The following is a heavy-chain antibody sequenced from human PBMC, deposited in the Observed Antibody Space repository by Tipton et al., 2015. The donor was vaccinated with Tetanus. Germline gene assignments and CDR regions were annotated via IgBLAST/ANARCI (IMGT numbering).Heavy chain of an antibody. CDR3: ARANNDFPKKGPFDS. CDR1: GFTFSSYS. J-gene: IGHJ4*02. D-gene: IGHD3-3*01. Sequence: SLRLSCVGSGFTFSSYSMSWVRQAPGKGLEWLSLISSSSSYIYYADSVKGRFSIFRDNANNSVYLQMFSLGAEDTAVYYCARANNDFPKKGPFDSWGQGSLVIVSS. CDR2: ISSSSSYI. V-gene: IGHV3-21*04.